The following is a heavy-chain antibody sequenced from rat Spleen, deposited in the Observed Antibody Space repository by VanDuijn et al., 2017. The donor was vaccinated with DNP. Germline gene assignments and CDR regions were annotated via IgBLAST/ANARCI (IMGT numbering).Heavy chain of an antibody. Sequence: EVQLQESGPGLVKPSQSLSLTCSVTAYSITTNYWGWIRKFPGNKMEWIGHINYSGSTSYHPSLRSRISITRDTSKNQFFLQVNSVTTEDTATYYCARWPGYNPPYAMDAWGQGTSVTVSS. V-gene: IGHV3-1*01. J-gene: IGHJ4*01. CDR1: AYSITTNY. CDR3: ARWPGYNPPYAMDA. D-gene: IGHD1-4*01. CDR2: INYSGST.